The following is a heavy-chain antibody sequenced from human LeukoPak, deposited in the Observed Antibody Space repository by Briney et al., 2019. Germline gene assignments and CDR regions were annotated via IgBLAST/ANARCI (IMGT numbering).Heavy chain of an antibody. D-gene: IGHD3-22*01. Sequence: PGGSLRLSCAASGFTFDDYGMSWVRQAPGKGLEWVSGINWNGGSTGYADSVKGRFTISRDNAKNSLYLQMNSLRAEDTALYYCARGGRYYYDSSGYFPFDYWGRGTLVPVSS. J-gene: IGHJ4*02. V-gene: IGHV3-20*04. CDR1: GFTFDDYG. CDR2: INWNGGST. CDR3: ARGGRYYYDSSGYFPFDY.